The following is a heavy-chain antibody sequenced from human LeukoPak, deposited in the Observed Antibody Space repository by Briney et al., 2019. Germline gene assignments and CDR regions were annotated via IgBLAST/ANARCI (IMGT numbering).Heavy chain of an antibody. CDR2: ITKSGGST. CDR1: GITFTTID. Sequence: GGSLRLSCAVSGITFTTIDVSWVRLAPGKGLEWVSTITKSGGSTYYADSVKGRFTISRDNSKDTLYLQMSSLRAEDTAVYYCARDLAWDAFDIWGQGTMVTVSS. J-gene: IGHJ3*02. CDR3: ARDLAWDAFDI. V-gene: IGHV3-23*01.